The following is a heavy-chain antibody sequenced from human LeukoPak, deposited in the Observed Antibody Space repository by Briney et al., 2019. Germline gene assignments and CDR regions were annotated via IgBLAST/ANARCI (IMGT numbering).Heavy chain of an antibody. V-gene: IGHV3-23*01. CDR2: ISGSGGST. J-gene: IGHJ4*02. D-gene: IGHD1-1*01. CDR3: AKDGTTTKTFDY. Sequence: PGGSLRLSCAASGFTFSSYAMSWVRQAPGKGLEYVSVISGSGGSTHYRDSVKGRFTISRDNSKNTLYLQMNSLRDEDTAVYYCAKDGTTTKTFDYWGQGTLVTVSS. CDR1: GFTFSSYA.